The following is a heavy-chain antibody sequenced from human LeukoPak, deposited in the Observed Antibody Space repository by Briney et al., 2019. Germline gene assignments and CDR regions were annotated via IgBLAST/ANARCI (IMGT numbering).Heavy chain of an antibody. Sequence: SETLSLTCAVYGGSFSGYYWSWIRQPPGKGLELIGEINHSGSTNYNPSLKSRVTISVDTSKNQFSLKLSSVTAADTAVYYCAGFTYYDILTGHDAFDIWGQGTMVTVSS. CDR2: INHSGST. CDR1: GGSFSGYY. J-gene: IGHJ3*02. V-gene: IGHV4-34*01. CDR3: AGFTYYDILTGHDAFDI. D-gene: IGHD3-9*01.